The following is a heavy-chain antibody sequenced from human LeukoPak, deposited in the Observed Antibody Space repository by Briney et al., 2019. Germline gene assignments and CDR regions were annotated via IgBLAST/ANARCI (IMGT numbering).Heavy chain of an antibody. CDR2: IYPGDSDT. CDR3: ARINSAAAELYYYYYGMDV. J-gene: IGHJ6*02. CDR1: GYSFTSYW. D-gene: IGHD6-13*01. V-gene: IGHV5-51*01. Sequence: GESLKISCKGSGYSFTSYWIGWVRQMPGKGLEWMGIIYPGDSDTRYSPSFQGQVTISADKSISTAYLQWSSLKASDTAMYYCARINSAAAELYYYYYGMDVWGQGTTVTVSS.